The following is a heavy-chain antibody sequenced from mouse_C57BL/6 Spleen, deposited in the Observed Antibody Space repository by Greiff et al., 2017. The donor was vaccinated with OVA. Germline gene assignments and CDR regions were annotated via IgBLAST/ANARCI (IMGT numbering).Heavy chain of an antibody. J-gene: IGHJ3*01. Sequence: EVKLMESGPELVKPGASVKIPCKASGYTFTDYNMDWVKQSHGKSLEWIGDINPNNGGTIYNQKFKGKATLTVDKSSSTAYMELRSLTSEDTAVYYCARPRFITTVVARQAWFAYWGQGTLVTVSA. D-gene: IGHD1-1*01. CDR3: ARPRFITTVVARQAWFAY. CDR1: GYTFTDYN. CDR2: INPNNGGT. V-gene: IGHV1-18*01.